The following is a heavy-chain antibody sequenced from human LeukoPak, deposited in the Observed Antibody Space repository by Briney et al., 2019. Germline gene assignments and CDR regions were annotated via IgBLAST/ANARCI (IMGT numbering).Heavy chain of an antibody. CDR2: IHSSGNT. J-gene: IGHJ4*02. V-gene: IGHV4-39*01. Sequence: SETLSLTCAVSGGSISSSSWWSWVRQPPGKGLEWIGSIHSSGNTYYNPSLKSRVTISVDTSKNHFSLKLSSVTAADRAVYYCAKHEGSYYDKSGYTFDFWSQGTLVTVSS. CDR3: AKHEGSYYDKSGYTFDF. D-gene: IGHD3-22*01. CDR1: GGSISSSSW.